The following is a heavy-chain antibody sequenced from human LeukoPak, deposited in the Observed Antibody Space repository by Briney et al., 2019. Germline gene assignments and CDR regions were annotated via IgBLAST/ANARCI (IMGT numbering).Heavy chain of an antibody. J-gene: IGHJ4*02. V-gene: IGHV3-74*01. Sequence: PGGSLRLSCAASGFIFRTYWMHWVRQAPGKGLVWVSRINSDGNSTGYADSVKGRFTISRDNAKNTLYLQLNSLRAEDTAVYYCARVKYNYGYGRVFDYWGQGTLVTVSS. CDR2: INSDGNST. CDR1: GFIFRTYW. D-gene: IGHD5-18*01. CDR3: ARVKYNYGYGRVFDY.